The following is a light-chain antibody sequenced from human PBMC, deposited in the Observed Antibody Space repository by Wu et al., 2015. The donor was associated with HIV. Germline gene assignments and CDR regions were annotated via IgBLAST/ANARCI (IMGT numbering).Light chain of an antibody. CDR1: QSIDSD. CDR2: DAS. J-gene: IGKJ3*01. V-gene: IGKV3-11*01. CDR3: QQRGNWPLFT. Sequence: EIVLTQSPATLSLSPGGSATLSCRASQSIDSDLGWYQQRPGQAPRLLIYDASNRATGIPARFSGSGSGTEFTLTISSLEPEDFAVYYCQQRGNWPLFTFGPGTKVDIK.